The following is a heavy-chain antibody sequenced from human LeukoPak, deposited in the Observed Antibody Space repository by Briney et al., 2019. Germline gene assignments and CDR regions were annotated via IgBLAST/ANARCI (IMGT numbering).Heavy chain of an antibody. Sequence: SETLSLTCTVSGGSISSSSYSWGWIRQPPGKGLEWIGSIYYSGTTYYNPSLKSRVTISVDTSKIQFSLKLSSVAATDTAVYYCAREGRYYYDSSGYTSVGAFDIWGQGTMVTVSS. J-gene: IGHJ3*02. CDR2: IYYSGTT. V-gene: IGHV4-39*02. CDR1: GGSISSSSYS. D-gene: IGHD3-22*01. CDR3: AREGRYYYDSSGYTSVGAFDI.